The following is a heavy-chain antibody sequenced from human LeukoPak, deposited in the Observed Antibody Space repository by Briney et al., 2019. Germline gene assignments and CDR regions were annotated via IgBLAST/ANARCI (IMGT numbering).Heavy chain of an antibody. Sequence: SETLSLTCTVSGYSISSGYYWGWIRQPPGKGLEWIGSIYHSGSTYYNPSLKSRVTISVDTSKNQFSLKLSSVTAADTAVYYCASHTFYSSSPDVWGKGTTVTVSS. CDR3: ASHTFYSSSPDV. J-gene: IGHJ6*04. CDR1: GYSISSGYY. V-gene: IGHV4-38-2*02. D-gene: IGHD6-6*01. CDR2: IYHSGST.